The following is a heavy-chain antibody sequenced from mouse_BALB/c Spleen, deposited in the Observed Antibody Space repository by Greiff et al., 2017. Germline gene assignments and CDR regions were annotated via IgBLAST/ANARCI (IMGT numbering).Heavy chain of an antibody. CDR3: ARDDYDGPYFDV. J-gene: IGHJ1*01. Sequence: VKLQESGPGLVAPSQSLSITCTVSGFSLTSYGVHWVRQPPGKGLEWLGVIWAGGSTNYNSALMSRLSISKDNSKSQVFLKMNSLQTDDTAMYYCARDDYDGPYFDVWGAGTTVTVSS. V-gene: IGHV2-9*02. CDR1: GFSLTSYG. CDR2: IWAGGST. D-gene: IGHD2-4*01.